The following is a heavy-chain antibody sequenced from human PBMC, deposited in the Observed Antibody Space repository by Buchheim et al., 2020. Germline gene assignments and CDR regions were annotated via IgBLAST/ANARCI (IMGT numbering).Heavy chain of an antibody. D-gene: IGHD6-6*01. J-gene: IGHJ6*02. V-gene: IGHV3-30-3*01. CDR1: GFTFSSYA. Sequence: QVQLVESGGGVVQPGRSLRLSCAASGFTFSSYAMHWVRQAPGKGLEWVAVISYDGSNKYYADSVKGRFTISRDNSKNTLYLQMNSLRAEDTAVYYCAREQLVRYYYYGMDVWGQGTT. CDR3: AREQLVRYYYYGMDV. CDR2: ISYDGSNK.